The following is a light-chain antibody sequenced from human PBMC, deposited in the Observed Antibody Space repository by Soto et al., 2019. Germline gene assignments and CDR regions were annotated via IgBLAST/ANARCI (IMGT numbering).Light chain of an antibody. J-gene: IGKJ4*01. Sequence: IALTQSPATLSLSAGERATLSCRASQSVSSYLAWYQQKPGQAPRLLIYDASNRATGIPARFSGSGSGTDFTLTLSSPETEDFAVYYGQQRSNWPLTFGGGTKVDIK. CDR3: QQRSNWPLT. CDR2: DAS. V-gene: IGKV3-11*01. CDR1: QSVSSY.